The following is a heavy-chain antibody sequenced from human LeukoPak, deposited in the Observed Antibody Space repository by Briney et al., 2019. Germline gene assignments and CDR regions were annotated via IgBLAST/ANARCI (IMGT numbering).Heavy chain of an antibody. J-gene: IGHJ4*02. V-gene: IGHV1-69*04. CDR1: GGTFSSYA. CDR2: IIPILGIA. CDR3: ARSPGVGSSAFDY. D-gene: IGHD1-26*01. Sequence: SVKVSCKASGGTFSSYAISWVRQAPGQGLEWMGRIIPILGIANYAQKFKGRVTITADKSTSTAYMELSSLRSEDTAVYYCARSPGVGSSAFDYWGQGTLVTVSS.